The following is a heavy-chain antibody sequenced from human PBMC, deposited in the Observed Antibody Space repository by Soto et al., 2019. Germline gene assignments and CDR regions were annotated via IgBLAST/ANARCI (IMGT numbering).Heavy chain of an antibody. CDR1: GVSINNNNW. CDR3: ARGYSSKWYYFDY. J-gene: IGHJ4*02. V-gene: IGHV4-4*02. Sequence: PSETLSLTCAVSGVSINNNNWWNWVRQTPGKGLEWIGEIYPDGSSHYAPSLRSRVTMSVDRSKNQFFLRLSSVTAADTAVYYCARGYSSKWYYFDYWGQGILVTVPS. D-gene: IGHD6-13*01. CDR2: IYPDGSS.